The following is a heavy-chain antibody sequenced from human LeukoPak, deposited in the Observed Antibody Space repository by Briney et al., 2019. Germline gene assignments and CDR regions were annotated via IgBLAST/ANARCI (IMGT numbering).Heavy chain of an antibody. V-gene: IGHV3-74*01. CDR2: INNDGSTV. CDR1: GFTFNDYW. CDR3: ARGAGGFDY. D-gene: IGHD2-8*02. Sequence: AGSLRLSGTASGFTFNDYWMHWLRQVPGKGLVWGSHINNDGSTVTYADSVKGRFTISRDNAKDTLYLQMNSLRAEDTAVYYCARGAGGFDYWGQATLVTVSS. J-gene: IGHJ4*02.